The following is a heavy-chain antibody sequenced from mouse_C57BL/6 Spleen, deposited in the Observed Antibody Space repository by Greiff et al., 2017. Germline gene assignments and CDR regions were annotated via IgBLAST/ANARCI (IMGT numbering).Heavy chain of an antibody. J-gene: IGHJ2*01. D-gene: IGHD2-3*01. CDR1: GYSFTDYN. CDR2: INPNYGTT. CDR3: ARSTLPDGYYLYYFDY. V-gene: IGHV1-39*01. Sequence: EVKLQESGPELVKPGASVKISCKASGYSFTDYNMNWVKQSNGKSLEWIGVINPNYGTTSYNQKFKGKATLTVDQSSSTAYMQLNSLTSEDSAVYYCARSTLPDGYYLYYFDYWGQGTTLTVSS.